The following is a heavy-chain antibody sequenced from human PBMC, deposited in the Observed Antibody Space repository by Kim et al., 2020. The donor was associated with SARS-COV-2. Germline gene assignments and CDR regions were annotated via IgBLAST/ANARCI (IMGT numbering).Heavy chain of an antibody. CDR3: ARSSWGTDFYFDL. V-gene: IGHV4-59*01. Sequence: HNPSLKGRVTISITTSKNQFSLNLRSVTAADTAVFFCARSSWGTDFYFDLWGRGAQVTVSS. D-gene: IGHD3-16*01. J-gene: IGHJ2*01.